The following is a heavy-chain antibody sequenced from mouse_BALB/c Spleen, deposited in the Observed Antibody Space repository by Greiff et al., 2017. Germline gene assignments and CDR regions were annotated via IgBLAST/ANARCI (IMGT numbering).Heavy chain of an antibody. CDR3: TRDPYYPYFDY. V-gene: IGHV5-6-5*01. D-gene: IGHD2-10*01. J-gene: IGHJ2*01. Sequence: EVKLVESGGGLVKPGGSLKLSCAASGFTFSSYAMSWVRQTPEKRLEWVASISSGGSTYYPDSVKGRFTISRDNARNILYLQMSSLRSEDTAMYYCTRDPYYPYFDYWGQGTTLTVSS. CDR1: GFTFSSYA. CDR2: ISSGGST.